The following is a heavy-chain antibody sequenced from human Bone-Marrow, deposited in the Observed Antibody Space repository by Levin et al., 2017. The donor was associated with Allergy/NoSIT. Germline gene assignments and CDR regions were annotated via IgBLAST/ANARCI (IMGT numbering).Heavy chain of an antibody. V-gene: IGHV3-30-3*01. Sequence: GGSLRLSCAASGFTFSSYAMHWVRQAPGKGLEWVAVISYDGSNKYYADSVKGRFTISRDNSKNTLYLQMNSLRAEDTAVYYCARGGVDWLSVGRAPRNWFDPWGQGTLVTVSS. CDR1: GFTFSSYA. CDR3: ARGGVDWLSVGRAPRNWFDP. CDR2: ISYDGSNK. J-gene: IGHJ5*02. D-gene: IGHD3-9*01.